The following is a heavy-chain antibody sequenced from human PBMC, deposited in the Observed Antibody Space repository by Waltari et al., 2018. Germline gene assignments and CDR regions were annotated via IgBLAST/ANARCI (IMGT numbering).Heavy chain of an antibody. CDR3: AADDPLPYGSGFYDAFDI. D-gene: IGHD3-10*01. J-gene: IGHJ3*02. Sequence: QMQLVQSGPEVKKPGTSVKVSCKASGFTFTSSAMQWVRQARGQRLEWIGWIVVGSGNTNYAQKFQERVTITRDMSTSTAYMELSSLRSEDTAVYYCAADDPLPYGSGFYDAFDIWGQGTMVTVSS. CDR1: GFTFTSSA. V-gene: IGHV1-58*02. CDR2: IVVGSGNT.